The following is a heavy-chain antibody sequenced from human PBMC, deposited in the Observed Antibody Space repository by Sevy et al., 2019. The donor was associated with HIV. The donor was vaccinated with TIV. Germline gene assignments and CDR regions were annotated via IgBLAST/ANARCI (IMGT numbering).Heavy chain of an antibody. J-gene: IGHJ4*02. CDR3: AGPMLTYNSGWSYYDY. D-gene: IGHD6-19*01. Sequence: SDTLSLTCTVSGASISSSGYYWGWIRQPPGKGLEWIASIRYSGSTFYNPSLKSRVTISADTSNNQFSLKLNSVTAADTAIYYCAGPMLTYNSGWSYYDYWGQGTVVTVSS. CDR1: GASISSSGYY. CDR2: IRYSGST. V-gene: IGHV4-39*01.